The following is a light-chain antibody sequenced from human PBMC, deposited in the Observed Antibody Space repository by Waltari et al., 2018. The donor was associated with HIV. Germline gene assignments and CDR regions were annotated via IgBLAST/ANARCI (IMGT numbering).Light chain of an antibody. CDR1: QNVDSW. CDR3: QQYNSDFYT. Sequence: IQMTQSPSILSASVGDRITITCRASQNVDSWLAWYQQRPGRAPKLLISKASTLKYGVPARFSGSGSGTNFTLTINSLHPDDFATYYCQQYNSDFYTFGLGTRLDLK. CDR2: KAS. J-gene: IGKJ2*01. V-gene: IGKV1-5*03.